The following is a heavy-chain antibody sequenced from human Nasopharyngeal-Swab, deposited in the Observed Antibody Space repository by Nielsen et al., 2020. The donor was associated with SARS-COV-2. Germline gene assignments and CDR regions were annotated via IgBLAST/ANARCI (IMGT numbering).Heavy chain of an antibody. CDR2: IKSKTDGGTT. D-gene: IGHD3-22*01. V-gene: IGHV3-15*01. J-gene: IGHJ1*01. CDR3: TTALNPLYYYDSSGYYSPGAEYFQH. CDR1: GFTFSNAW. Sequence: GGSLPISCAASGFTFSNAWMSWVRQAPGKGLEWVGRIKSKTDGGTTDYAAPVKGRFTISRDDSKNTLYLQMNSLKTEDTAVYYCTTALNPLYYYDSSGYYSPGAEYFQHWGQGTLVTVSS.